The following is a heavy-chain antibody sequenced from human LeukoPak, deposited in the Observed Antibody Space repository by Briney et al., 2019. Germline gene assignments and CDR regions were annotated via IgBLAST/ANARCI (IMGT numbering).Heavy chain of an antibody. CDR2: INTNTGNP. CDR3: ARTSGSYWEYYFDY. V-gene: IGHV7-4-1*02. CDR1: GYTFTSYT. D-gene: IGHD1-26*01. Sequence: ASVKVSCKASGYTFTSYTINWVRQAPGQGLEWMGWINTNTGNPTYAQGFTGRFVFSLDTSVSTAYLQISSLKAEDTAVYYCARTSGSYWEYYFDYWGQGTLVTVSS. J-gene: IGHJ4*02.